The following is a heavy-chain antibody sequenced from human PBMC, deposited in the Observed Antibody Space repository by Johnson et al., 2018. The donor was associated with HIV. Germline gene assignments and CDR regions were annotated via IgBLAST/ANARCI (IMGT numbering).Heavy chain of an antibody. J-gene: IGHJ3*02. Sequence: QVQLLESGGGVVQPGRSLTVSCAASGFTFSDYDMSWVRQAPGKGLEWVSYISISGSTTYYADSVKGRFTISRDNAKNSLYLQMNSLRAEDTAVYYCARIFYDYVWGSHREGLDAFDIWGQGTMVTVSS. CDR1: GFTFSDYD. V-gene: IGHV3-11*01. CDR3: ARIFYDYVWGSHREGLDAFDI. CDR2: ISISGSTT. D-gene: IGHD3-16*02.